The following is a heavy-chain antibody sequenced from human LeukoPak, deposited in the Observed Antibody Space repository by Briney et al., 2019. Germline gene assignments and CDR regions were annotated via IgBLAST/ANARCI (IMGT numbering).Heavy chain of an antibody. CDR1: GFTFSSYV. CDR3: ARGRGDNSDWYFDL. J-gene: IGHJ2*01. V-gene: IGHV3-33*01. D-gene: IGHD2-21*01. CDR2: IWYDGSKR. Sequence: GGSLRLSCAASGFTFSSYVMNWVRQPPGKGLEWVAVIWYDGSKRYYADSVKGRFTISRDDSKHTQYLQMDSLRAEDTAVYYCARGRGDNSDWYFDLWGRGTLVTVSS.